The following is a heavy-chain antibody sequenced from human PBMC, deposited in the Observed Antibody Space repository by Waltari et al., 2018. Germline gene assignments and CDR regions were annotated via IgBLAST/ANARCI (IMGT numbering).Heavy chain of an antibody. CDR1: GGTFSRYA. Sequence: QVQLVQSGAVVKKPGSSVKVSCKASGGTFSRYAISWARQAPGQGLEWRGGILPIFGTSNNAQKFQGRVTITADESTGTAYMELSSLRSEEPAVYYCARVDYYGSGSYECFGAFDSWGQGTMVTVSS. CDR2: ILPIFGTS. V-gene: IGHV1-69*01. J-gene: IGHJ3*02. D-gene: IGHD3-10*01. CDR3: ARVDYYGSGSYECFGAFDS.